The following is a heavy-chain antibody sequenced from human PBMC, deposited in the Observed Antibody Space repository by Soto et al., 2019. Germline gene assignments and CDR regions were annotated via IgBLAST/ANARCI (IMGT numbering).Heavy chain of an antibody. CDR2: ISGSGGST. D-gene: IGHD2-2*01. J-gene: IGHJ6*02. CDR3: AKFGHRMLQAGGMDV. CDR1: GFTFSSYA. Sequence: EVQLLESGGGLVQPGGSLRLSCAASGFTFSSYAMSWVRQAPGKGLEWVSAISGSGGSTYYADSVKGRFTISRDNSKNTLYRQMNSLRAEDTAVYYCAKFGHRMLQAGGMDVWGQGTTVTVSS. V-gene: IGHV3-23*01.